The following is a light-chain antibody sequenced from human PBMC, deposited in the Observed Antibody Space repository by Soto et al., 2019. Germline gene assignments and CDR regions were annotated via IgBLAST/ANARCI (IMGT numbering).Light chain of an antibody. CDR1: SSNIGSYP. Sequence: QSALTQPPSASGTPGQRVTISCSGGSSNIGSYPVNWYQHLPGTAPKLLIYLGDQRASGVSDRFSGSKSGTSASLAINGLRSDDEADYYCAAWDDNLNAYVFGSGTKVTVL. CDR3: AAWDDNLNAYV. J-gene: IGLJ1*01. CDR2: LGD. V-gene: IGLV1-44*01.